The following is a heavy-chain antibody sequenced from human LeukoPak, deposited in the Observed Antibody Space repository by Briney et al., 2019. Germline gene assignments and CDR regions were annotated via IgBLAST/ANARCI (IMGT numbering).Heavy chain of an antibody. CDR3: ARSVSHYKTDGYYSLERPFDH. D-gene: IGHD3-22*01. CDR1: GGAFTRYA. CDR2: GSPFFGAA. Sequence: SVKVSCKGSGGAFTRYAISWGRQAPGEGGERMGGGSPFFGAAKYAQKFQGRVTITADQYSSTASMELSGLRSQDTAVYYCARSVSHYKTDGYYSLERPFDHWGQGTLVTVSS. V-gene: IGHV1-69*01. J-gene: IGHJ4*02.